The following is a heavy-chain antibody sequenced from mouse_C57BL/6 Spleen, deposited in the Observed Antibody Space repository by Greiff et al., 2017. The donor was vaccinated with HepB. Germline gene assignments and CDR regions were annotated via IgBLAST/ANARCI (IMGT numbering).Heavy chain of an antibody. CDR2: IYPGDGDT. Sequence: QVQLKQPGAELVMPGASVKLSCKASGYTFTSYWMNWVKQRPGKGLEWIGRIYPGDGDTNYNGKFKGKATLTADKSSSTAYMQLSSLTSEDAAVYFCARAHYYGSSYVDYWGQGTTLTVSS. V-gene: IGHV1-82*01. J-gene: IGHJ2*01. D-gene: IGHD1-1*01. CDR3: ARAHYYGSSYVDY. CDR1: GYTFTSYW.